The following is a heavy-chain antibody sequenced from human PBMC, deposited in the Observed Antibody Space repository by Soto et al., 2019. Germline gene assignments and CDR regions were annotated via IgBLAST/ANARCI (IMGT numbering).Heavy chain of an antibody. D-gene: IGHD4-17*01. Sequence: SETLSLTCTVSGGSISSSSYCWGWIRQPPGKGLEWIGSIYYSGSTYYNPSLKSRVTISVDTSKNQFSLKLSSVTAADTAVYYCARRHDYGGNSEDYWGQGTLVTVSS. CDR1: GGSISSSSYC. CDR2: IYYSGST. J-gene: IGHJ4*02. V-gene: IGHV4-39*01. CDR3: ARRHDYGGNSEDY.